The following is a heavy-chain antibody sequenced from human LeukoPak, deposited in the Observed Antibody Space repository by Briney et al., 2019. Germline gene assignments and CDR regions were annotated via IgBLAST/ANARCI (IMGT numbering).Heavy chain of an antibody. CDR1: GYSISSGYY. V-gene: IGHV4-38-2*01. Sequence: SETLSLTCAVSGYSISSGYYWGWIRQPPGKGLEWIGSIYHSGSTYYNPSLKSRVTISVDTSKNQFSLTLSSVTAADTAVYYCARSLVVIATNWFDPWGQGTLVTVSS. J-gene: IGHJ5*02. D-gene: IGHD2-21*01. CDR3: ARSLVVIATNWFDP. CDR2: IYHSGST.